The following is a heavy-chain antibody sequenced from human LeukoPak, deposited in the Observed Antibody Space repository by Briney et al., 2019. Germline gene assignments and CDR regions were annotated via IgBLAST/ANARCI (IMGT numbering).Heavy chain of an antibody. Sequence: KPSETLSLTFAVYGXSFSGYYWSWIRQPPGKGLEWIGEINHSGSTNYNPSLKSRVTISVDTSKNQFSLKLSSVTAADTAVYYCARDGYDILTGYYRDYWGQGTLVTVSS. CDR2: INHSGST. J-gene: IGHJ4*02. D-gene: IGHD3-9*01. V-gene: IGHV4-34*01. CDR3: ARDGYDILTGYYRDY. CDR1: GXSFSGYY.